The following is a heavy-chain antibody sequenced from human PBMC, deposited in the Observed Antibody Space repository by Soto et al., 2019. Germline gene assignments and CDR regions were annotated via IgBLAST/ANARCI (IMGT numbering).Heavy chain of an antibody. CDR1: GFTFSSYG. CDR2: IWYDGSNK. J-gene: IGHJ6*03. CDR3: ARSAHDIVVVPAAMLYYYYYMDV. V-gene: IGHV3-33*01. Sequence: GGSLRLSCAAPGFTFSSYGMHCVRQAPGKGLEWVAVIWYDGSNKYYADSVKGRFTISRDNSKNTLYLQMNSLRAEDTAVYYCARSAHDIVVVPAAMLYYYYYMDVWGKGTTVTVSS. D-gene: IGHD2-2*01.